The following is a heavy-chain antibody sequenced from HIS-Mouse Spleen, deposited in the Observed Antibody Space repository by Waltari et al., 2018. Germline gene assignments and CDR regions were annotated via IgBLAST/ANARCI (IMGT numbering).Heavy chain of an antibody. V-gene: IGHV3-9*01. CDR3: AKVRSVGYCGGDCSNDAFDI. Sequence: EVQLVESGGGLVQPGRSLRLSCAASGFTFDDYAMHWVRQAPGKGLEWVSGISWNSGSIGYADSVKGRFTISRDNAKNSLYLQMNSLRAEDTALYYCAKVRSVGYCGGDCSNDAFDIWGQGTMVTVSS. D-gene: IGHD2-21*02. CDR2: ISWNSGSI. CDR1: GFTFDDYA. J-gene: IGHJ3*02.